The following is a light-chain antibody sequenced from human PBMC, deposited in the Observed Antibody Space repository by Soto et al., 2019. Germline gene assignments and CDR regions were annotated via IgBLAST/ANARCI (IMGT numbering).Light chain of an antibody. CDR2: DAS. Sequence: DIQMTQSPSTLSASVGDRVTITCRASQSISSWLAWYQQKPGKAPKLLIYDASNLESGVPSRFSGSGSGTEFTLTISRLQPDDLATYYCQQYNSYPLTFGGGTKVESK. CDR1: QSISSW. J-gene: IGKJ4*01. V-gene: IGKV1-5*01. CDR3: QQYNSYPLT.